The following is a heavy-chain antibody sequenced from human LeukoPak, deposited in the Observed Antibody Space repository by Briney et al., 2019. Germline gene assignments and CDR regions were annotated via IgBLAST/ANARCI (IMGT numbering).Heavy chain of an antibody. V-gene: IGHV1-46*01. CDR3: ARDRLWFGEQYYYMDV. J-gene: IGHJ6*03. Sequence: GASVKVSCKASGYTFTSYYMHWVRQAPGQGLEWMGIINPSGGSTSYAQKFQGRVTMIRDTSTSTVYMELSSLRSEDTAVYYCARDRLWFGEQYYYMDVWGKGTTVTVSS. CDR1: GYTFTSYY. CDR2: INPSGGST. D-gene: IGHD3-10*01.